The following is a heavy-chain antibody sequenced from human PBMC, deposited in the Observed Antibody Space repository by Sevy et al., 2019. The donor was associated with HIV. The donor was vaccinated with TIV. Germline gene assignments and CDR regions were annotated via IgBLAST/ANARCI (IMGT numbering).Heavy chain of an antibody. V-gene: IGHV3-30-3*01. J-gene: IGHJ6*02. CDR3: ARPRANYVDHYFFYAMDV. D-gene: IGHD4-17*01. Sequence: GESLKISCAASGFAFSNYYAMHWVRQAPGKGLEWVALISYDGSDTYYADSVKGRFTVSRDNFKNTLFLQMNSLTTEDMAVYYCARPRANYVDHYFFYAMDVWGQGTTVTVSS. CDR2: ISYDGSDT. CDR1: GFAFSNYYA.